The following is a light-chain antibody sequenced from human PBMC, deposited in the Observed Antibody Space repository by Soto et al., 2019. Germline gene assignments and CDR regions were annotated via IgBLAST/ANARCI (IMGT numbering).Light chain of an antibody. V-gene: IGKV1-5*03. CDR3: QQSSGYCT. CDR2: KAS. CDR1: QSISNW. Sequence: DIQMTQSPSTLSASVGDRVTITCRASQSISNWLAWYQQKPGKAPKLLIYKASNLESGVTSRFSGSGSGTDFTLTISSLQPDDFASYYCQQSSGYCTFGQGTKVEIK. J-gene: IGKJ1*01.